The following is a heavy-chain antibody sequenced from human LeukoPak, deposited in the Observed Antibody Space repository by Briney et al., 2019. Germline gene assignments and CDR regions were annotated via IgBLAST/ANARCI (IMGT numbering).Heavy chain of an antibody. CDR1: GYTFTSYD. D-gene: IGHD4-17*01. CDR3: ARAYGDKRYYYYHMDV. Sequence: ASVKVSCKASGYTFTSYDINWVRQATGQGLEWMGWMNPNSGNTGYAQKFQGRVTMTRNTSISTAYMELSSLRSEDTAVYYCARAYGDKRYYYYHMDVWGKGTTVTIS. CDR2: MNPNSGNT. V-gene: IGHV1-8*01. J-gene: IGHJ6*03.